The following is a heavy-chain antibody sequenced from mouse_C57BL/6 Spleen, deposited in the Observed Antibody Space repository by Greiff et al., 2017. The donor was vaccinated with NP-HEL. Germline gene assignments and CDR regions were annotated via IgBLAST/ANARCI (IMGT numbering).Heavy chain of an antibody. CDR3: RRALIKTDGFDY. V-gene: IGHV5-9-1*02. CDR2: ISSGGDYI. Sequence: EVKLMESGEGLVKPGGSLKLPCAASGFTFSSYAMSWVRQTPEKRLEWVAYISSGGDYIYSAGTVKGRFTISRDNARNTLYLQMSSLKSEDTAMYYCRRALIKTDGFDYWGQGTLVTVSA. J-gene: IGHJ3*01. D-gene: IGHD1-1*01. CDR1: GFTFSSYA.